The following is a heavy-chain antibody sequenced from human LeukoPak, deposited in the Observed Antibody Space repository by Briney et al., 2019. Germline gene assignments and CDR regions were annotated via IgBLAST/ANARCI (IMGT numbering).Heavy chain of an antibody. J-gene: IGHJ4*02. CDR1: GGSISRYY. V-gene: IGHV4-4*07. CDR2: IYTSGST. D-gene: IGHD5-12*01. CDR3: ARPGYSGYDAFDY. Sequence: SETLSLTCTVSGGSISRYYWSWIRQPAGKGLEWIGRIYTSGSTNYNPSLKSRVTISVDTSKNQFSLKLSSVTAADTAVYYCARPGYSGYDAFDYWGQGTLVTVSS.